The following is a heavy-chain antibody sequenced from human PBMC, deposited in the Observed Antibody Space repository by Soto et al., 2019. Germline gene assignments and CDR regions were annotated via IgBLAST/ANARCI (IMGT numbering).Heavy chain of an antibody. CDR1: GGSISSGDYY. CDR3: ARGADILTGYYGPDY. CDR2: IYYSGST. Sequence: SETLSLTCTVSGGSISSGDYYWSWIRQPPGKGLEWIGYIYYSGSTYYNPSLKSRVTISVDTSKNQFSLKLSSVTAADTAVYYCARGADILTGYYGPDYWGQGTLVTAPQ. J-gene: IGHJ4*02. V-gene: IGHV4-30-4*01. D-gene: IGHD3-9*01.